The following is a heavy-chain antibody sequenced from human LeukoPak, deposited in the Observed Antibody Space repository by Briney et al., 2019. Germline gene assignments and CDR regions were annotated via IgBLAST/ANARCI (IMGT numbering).Heavy chain of an antibody. D-gene: IGHD5-18*01. V-gene: IGHV4-59*01. Sequence: SETLSLTCTVSGASISNYYWNWIRQPPGKGLEWVGYIYYTGSTNYNPSLKSRVTMSVDTSKNQFSLNLRSVTPEDTAVYYCARARAGRGYSYVIYYYYMDVWGKGTTVTVSS. CDR2: IYYTGST. CDR3: ARARAGRGYSYVIYYYYMDV. CDR1: GASISNYY. J-gene: IGHJ6*03.